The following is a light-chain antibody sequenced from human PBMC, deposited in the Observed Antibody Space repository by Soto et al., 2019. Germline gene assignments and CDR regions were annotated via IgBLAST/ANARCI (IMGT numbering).Light chain of an antibody. Sequence: QSVLTQPPSASGTPGQRVTISCSGSSSNIRSNYVYWYQQLPGTAPKLLIYRNDQRPSGVPDRFSGSKSGTSASLAISGLRSDDEADYYCAAWDDSLSGVVFGGGTKMTVL. J-gene: IGLJ3*02. CDR1: SSNIRSNY. CDR3: AAWDDSLSGVV. CDR2: RND. V-gene: IGLV1-47*01.